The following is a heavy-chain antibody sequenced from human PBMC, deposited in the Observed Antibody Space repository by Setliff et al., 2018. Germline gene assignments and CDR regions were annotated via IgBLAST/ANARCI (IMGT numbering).Heavy chain of an antibody. CDR3: VGDYQLLF. CDR1: GFTFSSYA. J-gene: IGHJ4*02. V-gene: IGHV3-64*04. CDR2: LSSDGSRA. Sequence: PGGSLRLSCAASGFTFSSYAMYWVRQAPGMGLEFVSALSSDGSRAYYADSVKDRFFISRDNSKNTLYLQMNSLRVEDTAVYYCVGDYQLLFWGQGTLVTVSS. D-gene: IGHD2-2*01.